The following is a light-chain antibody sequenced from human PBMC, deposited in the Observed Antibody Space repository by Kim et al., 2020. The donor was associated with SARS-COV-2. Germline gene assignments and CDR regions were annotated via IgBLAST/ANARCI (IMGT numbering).Light chain of an antibody. CDR3: ALYVGSGIVV. CDR2: STN. Sequence: GGTITLTCGLSSGSVSTSYYPSWYQQTPGQAPRTLIYSTNTRSSGVPDRFSGSILGNKAALTITGAQADDESDYYCALYVGSGIVVFGGGTQLTVL. V-gene: IGLV8-61*01. CDR1: SGSVSTSYY. J-gene: IGLJ2*01.